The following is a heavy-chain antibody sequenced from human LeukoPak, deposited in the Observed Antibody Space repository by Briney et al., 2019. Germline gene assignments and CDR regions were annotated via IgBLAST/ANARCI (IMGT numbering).Heavy chain of an antibody. CDR1: GGSISSSSYY. CDR2: INHSGST. Sequence: PSETLPLTCTVSGGSISSSSYYWGWIRQPPGKGLEWIGEINHSGSTNYNPSLKSRVTISVDTSKNQFSLKLSSVTAADTAVYYCARGLRAVAGKVPDYWGQGTLVTVSS. V-gene: IGHV4-39*07. D-gene: IGHD6-19*01. J-gene: IGHJ4*02. CDR3: ARGLRAVAGKVPDY.